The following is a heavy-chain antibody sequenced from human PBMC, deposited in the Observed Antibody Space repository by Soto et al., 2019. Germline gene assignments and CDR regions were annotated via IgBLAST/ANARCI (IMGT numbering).Heavy chain of an antibody. CDR3: ANRIVVVPAARDNWFDP. D-gene: IGHD2-2*01. CDR2: ISGSGGST. CDR1: GFTFSSYA. Sequence: GGSLRLSCGALGFTFSSYAMSWVRQAPGKGLEWVSAISGSGGSTYYADSVKGRFTISRDNSKNTLYLQMNSLRAEDTAVYYCANRIVVVPAARDNWFDPWGQGTLVTVSS. J-gene: IGHJ5*02. V-gene: IGHV3-23*01.